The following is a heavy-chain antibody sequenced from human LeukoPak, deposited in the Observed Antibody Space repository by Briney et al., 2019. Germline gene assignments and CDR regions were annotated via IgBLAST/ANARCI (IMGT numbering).Heavy chain of an antibody. CDR2: INTDGGTT. CDR3: AGNRAGWFDP. V-gene: IGHV3-74*01. Sequence: PGGSLRLSCAASGFTFSSYWMHWVRQAPGKGLVWVSRINTDGGTTTYADSVKGRFTISRDNAKNTLYLQMNSLRAEDTAVYYCAGNRAGWFDPWGQGTLVTVSS. CDR1: GFTFSSYW. J-gene: IGHJ5*02. D-gene: IGHD2/OR15-2a*01.